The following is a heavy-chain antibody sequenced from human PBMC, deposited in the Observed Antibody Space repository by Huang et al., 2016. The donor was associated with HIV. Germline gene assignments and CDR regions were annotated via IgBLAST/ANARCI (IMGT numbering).Heavy chain of an antibody. J-gene: IGHJ5*02. CDR3: AKATGITLDLGDT. CDR1: GFTFSDFA. CDR2: ILYDVSKK. Sequence: VESGGGVVQPGRSLRLSCTVSGFTFSDFAMHWVSQAPGKGLEWGAVILYDVSKKFHADSLKGRFIISRDNSRKTLYLHMNSLRSDDTAMYYCAKATGITLDLGDTWGQGTLVSVSP. V-gene: IGHV3-30*18. D-gene: IGHD3-10*01.